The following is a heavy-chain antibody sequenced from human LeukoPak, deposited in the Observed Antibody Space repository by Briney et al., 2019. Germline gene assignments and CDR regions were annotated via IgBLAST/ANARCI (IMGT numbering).Heavy chain of an antibody. CDR2: IYYSGST. D-gene: IGHD2/OR15-2a*01. V-gene: IGHV4-61*01. CDR1: GVSISSSNSY. CDR3: ARDNSRTYYFDY. Sequence: TSETLSLTCTVSGVSISSSNSYWGWIRQPPGKGLEWIGYIYYSGSTNYNPSLKSRVTISVDTSKNKFSLKLSSVTAADTAVYYCARDNSRTYYFDYWGQGTLVTVSS. J-gene: IGHJ4*02.